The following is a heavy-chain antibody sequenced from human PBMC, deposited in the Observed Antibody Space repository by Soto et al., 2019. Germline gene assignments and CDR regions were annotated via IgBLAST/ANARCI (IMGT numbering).Heavy chain of an antibody. CDR2: INSDGSST. V-gene: IGHV3-74*01. CDR1: EFTFSSHW. Sequence: EVQLVESGGGLVQPGGSLRLSCAASEFTFSSHWMHWVRQAPGKGLVWISQINSDGSSTSYADSVKGRFTISRDNAKNTLYLQMNSLRAGDTAVYYCARDENYWAHGNWGQGTLVTVSS. CDR3: ARDENYWAHGN. J-gene: IGHJ4*02. D-gene: IGHD1-7*01.